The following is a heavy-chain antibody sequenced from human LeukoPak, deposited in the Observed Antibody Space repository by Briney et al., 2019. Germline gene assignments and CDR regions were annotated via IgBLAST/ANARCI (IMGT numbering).Heavy chain of an antibody. D-gene: IGHD2-2*01. V-gene: IGHV1-69*05. CDR3: AREGIVVVPAARESYFDY. Sequence: GASVKVSCKASGGTFSSYAISWVRQAPGQGLEWMGGIIPIFGTANYAQKFQGRVTITTDESTSTAYMELSSLRSEDTAVYYCAREGIVVVPAARESYFDYWGQGTLVTVFS. CDR1: GGTFSSYA. CDR2: IIPIFGTA. J-gene: IGHJ4*02.